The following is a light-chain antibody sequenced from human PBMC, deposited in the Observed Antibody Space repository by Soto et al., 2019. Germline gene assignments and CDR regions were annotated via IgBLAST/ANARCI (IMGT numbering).Light chain of an antibody. CDR3: AAWHDSLNGVL. CDR1: SSNIGSKT. J-gene: IGLJ2*01. Sequence: QAVVTQPPSASVTPGQRVTISCSGGSSNIGSKTINWYHQFPGTAPKLLIYSNNQRPSGVPDRFSVSRSGSSASLAISGLQSEDEADSYCAAWHDSLNGVLVGGGTQLTVL. V-gene: IGLV1-44*01. CDR2: SNN.